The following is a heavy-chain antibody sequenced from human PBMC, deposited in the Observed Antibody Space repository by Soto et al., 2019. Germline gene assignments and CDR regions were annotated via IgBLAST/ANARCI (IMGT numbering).Heavy chain of an antibody. V-gene: IGHV4-59*01. CDR3: ARHDYGDHFDY. CDR1: GGSISSYY. J-gene: IGHJ4*02. D-gene: IGHD4-17*01. CDR2: IYYSGST. Sequence: PSGTLSLTCTVSGGSISSYYWSWIRQPPGKGLEWIGYIYYSGSTNYNPSLKSRVTISVDTSKNQFSLKLSSVTAADTAVYYCARHDYGDHFDYWGQGTLVTVSS.